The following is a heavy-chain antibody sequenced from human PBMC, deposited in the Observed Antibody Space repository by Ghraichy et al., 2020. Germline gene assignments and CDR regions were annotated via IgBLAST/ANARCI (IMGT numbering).Heavy chain of an antibody. CDR2: INPTTGTT. Sequence: SQTLSLTCAVYVGSFSAYYWSWIRQPPGKGLEWIGEINPTTGTTNNGPSLKSRLTMLVDTSKNQFSLTLKAVTAADTAVYYCARRRELWSAAESDAFDMWSQGTMVTVSS. J-gene: IGHJ3*02. CDR3: ARRRELWSAAESDAFDM. D-gene: IGHD1-26*01. CDR1: VGSFSAYY. V-gene: IGHV4-34*01.